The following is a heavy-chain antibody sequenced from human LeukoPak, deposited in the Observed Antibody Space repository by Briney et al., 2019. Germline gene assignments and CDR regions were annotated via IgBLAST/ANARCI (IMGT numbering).Heavy chain of an antibody. CDR1: GGSISTSNYY. V-gene: IGHV4-61*05. Sequence: PSETLSLTCTVSGGSISTSNYYWGWIRQPPGKGLEWIGYIYYSGSTNYNPSLKSRVTISVDTSKNQFSLKLSSVTAADTAVYYCARGHLSWAMVRGGDDAFDIWGQGTMVTVSS. J-gene: IGHJ3*02. CDR2: IYYSGST. CDR3: ARGHLSWAMVRGGDDAFDI. D-gene: IGHD3-10*01.